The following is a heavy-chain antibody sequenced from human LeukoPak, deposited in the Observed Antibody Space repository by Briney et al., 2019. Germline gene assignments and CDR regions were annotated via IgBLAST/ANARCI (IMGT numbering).Heavy chain of an antibody. V-gene: IGHV3-66*01. J-gene: IGHJ4*02. Sequence: GGSLRLSCAASGFTVSNTYMSWVRQAPGKGLEWVSMIYAGGDTYYADPVKGRFTISRDSSKNILYLQMNSLRADDTAVFYCARARDQQGAPRQYFFDSWGQGTLVTVSS. D-gene: IGHD1-26*01. CDR3: ARARDQQGAPRQYFFDS. CDR1: GFTVSNTY. CDR2: IYAGGDT.